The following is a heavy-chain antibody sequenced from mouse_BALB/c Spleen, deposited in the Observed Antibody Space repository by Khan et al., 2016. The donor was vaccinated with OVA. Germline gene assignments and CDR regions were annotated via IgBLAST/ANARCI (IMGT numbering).Heavy chain of an antibody. CDR3: ASHYGIYFDY. J-gene: IGHJ2*01. Sequence: QVQLQQSGAELARPGASVKLSCKASGYTFTRYWIQWVKERPGQGLEGIGAIYPGDGDTRYTQKFKGKDTMTADKSSSTAYMQLRSLASEASAVYSCASHYGIYFDYWGQGTTLTVSS. CDR2: IYPGDGDT. V-gene: IGHV1-87*01. CDR1: GYTFTRYW. D-gene: IGHD2-1*01.